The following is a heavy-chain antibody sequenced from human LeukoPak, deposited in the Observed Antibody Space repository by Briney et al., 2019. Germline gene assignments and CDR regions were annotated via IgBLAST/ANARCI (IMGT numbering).Heavy chain of an antibody. V-gene: IGHV1-18*01. D-gene: IGHD2-2*01. Sequence: ASVKVSCKASGYTFTSYGISWVRRAPGQGLEGMGWISAYNGNTNYAQKLQGRVTMTTDTSTSTAYMELRSLRPDDTAVYYCASPSHCSSTSCLEFDYWGQGTLVTVSS. CDR3: ASPSHCSSTSCLEFDY. J-gene: IGHJ4*02. CDR1: GYTFTSYG. CDR2: ISAYNGNT.